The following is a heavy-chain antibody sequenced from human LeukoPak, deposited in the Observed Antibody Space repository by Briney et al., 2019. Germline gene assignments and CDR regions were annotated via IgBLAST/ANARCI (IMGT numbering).Heavy chain of an antibody. D-gene: IGHD3-22*01. CDR2: MYYSGST. V-gene: IGHV4-30-4*01. Sequence: SQTLSLTCTVSGDSISSGDYYWSWIRQPPGKGLEWIAYMYYSGSTYYNPSLKSRVTMSADTSKNQLSLKLSSVSAADTAVYYCARPYYYDSRIDPWGQGILVTVSS. CDR3: ARPYYYDSRIDP. CDR1: GDSISSGDYY. J-gene: IGHJ5*02.